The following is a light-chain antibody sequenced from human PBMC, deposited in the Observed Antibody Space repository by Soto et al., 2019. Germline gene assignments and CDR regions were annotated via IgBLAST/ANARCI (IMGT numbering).Light chain of an antibody. V-gene: IGLV2-14*01. CDR2: DVS. Sequence: QSVLTQPASVSGSPGQSITVSCTGTSSDVGGYNYVSWYQQHPGKAPKLMIYDVSNRPSGVSNRFSGSKSGNTVSLTISGLQAEDEADYYCSSYTSSSTYVFRTGTKVTVL. CDR1: SSDVGGYNY. CDR3: SSYTSSSTYV. J-gene: IGLJ1*01.